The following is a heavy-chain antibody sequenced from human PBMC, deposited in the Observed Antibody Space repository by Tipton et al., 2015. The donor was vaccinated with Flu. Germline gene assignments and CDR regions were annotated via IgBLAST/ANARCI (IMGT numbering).Heavy chain of an antibody. D-gene: IGHD5-18*01. CDR3: AKGQETAMVGYIDY. CDR2: IRYDGSNK. CDR1: GFTFSSYG. Sequence: GSLRLSRAASGFTFSSYGMHWVRQAPGKGLEWVAFIRYDGSNKYYADSVKGRFTISRDNSKNTLYLQMNSLRAEDTAVYYCAKGQETAMVGYIDYWGQGTLVTVSS. J-gene: IGHJ4*02. V-gene: IGHV3-30*02.